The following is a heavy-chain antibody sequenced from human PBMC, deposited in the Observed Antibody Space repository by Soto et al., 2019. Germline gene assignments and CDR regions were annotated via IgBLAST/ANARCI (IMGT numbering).Heavy chain of an antibody. CDR1: GDTITRYG. V-gene: IGHV1-18*01. CDR2: ISAYNGNT. Sequence: GSVKASCKASGDTITRYGISWVRQAPGQGLEWMGWISAYNGNTNYAQKLQGRVTMTTDTSTSTAYMELRSLRAEDTAVYYCARDPPETTDYGLDVWGQGTTVTVSS. D-gene: IGHD1-7*01. CDR3: ARDPPETTDYGLDV. J-gene: IGHJ6*02.